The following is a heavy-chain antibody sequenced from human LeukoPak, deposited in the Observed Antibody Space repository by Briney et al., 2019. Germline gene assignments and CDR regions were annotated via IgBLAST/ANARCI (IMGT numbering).Heavy chain of an antibody. V-gene: IGHV4-39*07. D-gene: IGHD6-13*01. CDR2: IYYSGST. Sequence: SETLSLTCTVSGGSISSSSYYWGWIRQPPGKGLEWIGSIYYSGSTYYNPSLKSRVTISVDTSKNQFSLKLTSVTAADTAVYYCAREVVAAPGTVDYWGQGTLVTVSS. CDR1: GGSISSSSYY. CDR3: AREVVAAPGTVDY. J-gene: IGHJ4*02.